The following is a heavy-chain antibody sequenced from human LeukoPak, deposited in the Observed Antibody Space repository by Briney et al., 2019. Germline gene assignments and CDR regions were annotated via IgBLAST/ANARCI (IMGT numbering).Heavy chain of an antibody. D-gene: IGHD6-6*01. CDR3: AKDRHLEYSSSSGWFDP. Sequence: ASVKVSCKASGYTFTSYYMHWVRQAPGQGLEWMGIINPSGGSTSYAQKSQGRVTMTRDMSTSTVYMELSSLRAEDTAVYYCAKDRHLEYSSSSGWFDPWGQGTLVTVSS. J-gene: IGHJ5*02. CDR1: GYTFTSYY. V-gene: IGHV1-46*01. CDR2: INPSGGST.